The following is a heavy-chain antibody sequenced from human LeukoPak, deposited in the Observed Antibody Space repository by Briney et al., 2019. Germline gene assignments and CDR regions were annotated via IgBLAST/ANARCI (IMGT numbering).Heavy chain of an antibody. V-gene: IGHV3-7*01. CDR3: ARGWERGPFDY. CDR2: IKQDGSEE. D-gene: IGHD1-26*01. J-gene: IGHJ4*02. Sequence: GGSLRLSCAASGFTFISYWMSWVRQAPGKGLEWVANIKQDGSEEYYVDSVKGRFTISRDNAKNSLYLQMNSLRAEDTAVYYCARGWERGPFDYWGQGTLVTVSS. CDR1: GFTFISYW.